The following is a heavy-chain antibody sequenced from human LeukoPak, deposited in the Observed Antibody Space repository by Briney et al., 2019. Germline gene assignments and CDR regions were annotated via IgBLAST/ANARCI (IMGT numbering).Heavy chain of an antibody. CDR2: ISGNGGST. CDR1: GFTFSTYA. J-gene: IGHJ4*02. CDR3: ARDRAGFWSGYLDY. D-gene: IGHD3-3*01. V-gene: IGHV3-64*01. Sequence: QPGGSLRLSCAASGFTFSTYALHWVRQAPGKGLEYVSAISGNGGSTYYAISVKGRFAISRDNSKNTVYLQMGSLRAEDMAVYYCARDRAGFWSGYLDYWGQGTLVTVS.